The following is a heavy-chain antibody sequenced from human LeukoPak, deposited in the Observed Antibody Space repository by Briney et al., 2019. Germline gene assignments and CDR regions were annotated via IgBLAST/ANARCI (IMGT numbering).Heavy chain of an antibody. CDR1: GFTLSSFA. CDR3: AKMGIAAVSDY. V-gene: IGHV3-23*01. Sequence: GGSLRLSCAASGFTLSSFAMSWVRQAPGKGLEWVSAIVGSGASTYYADSVKGRFTISRDNSKNTLHLQMNSLRAEDTAVYYCAKMGIAAVSDYWGQGTLVTVSS. D-gene: IGHD6-13*01. J-gene: IGHJ4*02. CDR2: IVGSGAST.